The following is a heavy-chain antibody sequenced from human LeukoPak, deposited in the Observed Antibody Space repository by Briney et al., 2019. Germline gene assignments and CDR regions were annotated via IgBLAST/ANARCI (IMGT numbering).Heavy chain of an antibody. Sequence: SQTLSLTCAISGDSVSSNSATWHWIRLSPSRGLEWLGRTYYRSTWYYDYAVSVKSRVTINADTSKNQFSLQVNSVSPEDTAVYYRAREVGLQLRLWGQGTLVTVSS. CDR2: TYYRSTWYY. D-gene: IGHD2-2*01. CDR3: AREVGLQLRL. CDR1: GDSVSSNSAT. J-gene: IGHJ4*02. V-gene: IGHV6-1*01.